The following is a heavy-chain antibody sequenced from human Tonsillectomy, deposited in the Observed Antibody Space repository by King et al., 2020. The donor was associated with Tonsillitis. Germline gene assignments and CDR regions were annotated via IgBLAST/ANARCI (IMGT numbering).Heavy chain of an antibody. CDR1: GYTFSTYW. V-gene: IGHV5-51*01. CDR3: ARLRRVAAISGDAFDI. J-gene: IGHJ3*02. Sequence: QLVQSGAEMKKPGESLKISCKGSGYTFSTYWIGWVRQMPGKGLEWMGIFYPGDSDTRYNPSVRGHVTISTDNSINTAYLQWSSLKASDTAIYYCARLRRVAAISGDAFDIWGQGTMVTVSS. CDR2: FYPGDSDT. D-gene: IGHD5-18*01.